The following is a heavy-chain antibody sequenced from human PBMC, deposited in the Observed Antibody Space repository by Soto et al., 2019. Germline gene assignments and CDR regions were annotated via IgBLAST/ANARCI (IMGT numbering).Heavy chain of an antibody. CDR1: GFTFSNAW. V-gene: IGHV3-15*01. J-gene: IGHJ6*02. CDR3: TIGTPTRSGSYWFGDYYYGMDV. D-gene: IGHD3-10*01. CDR2: IKSKTDGGTT. Sequence: PGGSLRLPCAASGFTFSNAWMSWVRQAPGKGLEWVGRIKSKTDGGTTDYAAPVKGRFTISRDDSKNTLYLQMNSLKTEDTAVYYCTIGTPTRSGSYWFGDYYYGMDVWGQGTTVTVSS.